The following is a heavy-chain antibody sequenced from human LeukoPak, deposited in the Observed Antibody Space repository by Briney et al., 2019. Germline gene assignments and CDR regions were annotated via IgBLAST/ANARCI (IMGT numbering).Heavy chain of an antibody. CDR1: GGSISNYY. V-gene: IGHV4-59*08. Sequence: SETLSLTCTVSGGSISNYYWSWIRHPRGKGLERIGYVYYTGSTSYNPSIKSRVTISGDTSKNQFSLKLSSVTAADTAVYYCTRRGGSSSSDWFDPWGQGTLVIVSS. J-gene: IGHJ5*02. CDR2: VYYTGST. CDR3: TRRGGSSSSDWFDP. D-gene: IGHD6-6*01.